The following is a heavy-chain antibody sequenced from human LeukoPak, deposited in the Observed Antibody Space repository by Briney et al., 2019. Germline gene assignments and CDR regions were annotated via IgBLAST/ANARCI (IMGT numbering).Heavy chain of an antibody. CDR1: GVPFRIYW. D-gene: IGHD5-12*01. Sequence: GGTLSLYCAASGVPFRIYWMNWLRHTPGKALVWVANITNDGSEEYYVDSVKGRFTICRDNVKHSLYLQMNSLRSEDTAVYYCARVSSGYDYYYFYYMDVWGKGTTVTVSS. CDR3: ARVSSGYDYYYFYYMDV. CDR2: ITNDGSEE. V-gene: IGHV3-7*01. J-gene: IGHJ6*03.